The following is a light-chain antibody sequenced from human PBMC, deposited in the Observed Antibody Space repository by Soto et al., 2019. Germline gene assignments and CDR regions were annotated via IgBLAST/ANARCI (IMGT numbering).Light chain of an antibody. Sequence: DIQMTQSPSSVSASVGDRVTITCRASQDIDSWLAWDQQKPGKAPKLLIYAASSLQSGVPSRFSGSGSGTDFTFTISSLQPEDFATDYCQQGSSFPWTFGQGTKVEIK. J-gene: IGKJ1*01. CDR1: QDIDSW. CDR2: AAS. V-gene: IGKV1-12*01. CDR3: QQGSSFPWT.